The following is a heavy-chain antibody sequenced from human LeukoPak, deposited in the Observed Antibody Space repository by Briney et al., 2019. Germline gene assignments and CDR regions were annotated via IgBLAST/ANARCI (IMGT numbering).Heavy chain of an antibody. J-gene: IGHJ3*02. D-gene: IGHD4/OR15-4a*01. Sequence: KLGESLKISCKGSGYSFPIYWIVWVRQMPGKGLEWMGIIYPGDSNIRYSPSFQGQVTISADKSVTTAYLQWSSLKASDTAMYFCARLNGGANLLGDSLDIWGQGTMVTVSS. CDR1: GYSFPIYW. CDR3: ARLNGGANLLGDSLDI. CDR2: IYPGDSNI. V-gene: IGHV5-51*01.